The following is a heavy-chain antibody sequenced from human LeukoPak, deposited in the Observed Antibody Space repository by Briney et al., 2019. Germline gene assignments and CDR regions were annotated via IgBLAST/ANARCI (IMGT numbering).Heavy chain of an antibody. CDR2: FDPEDGET. CDR1: GYTLTELS. V-gene: IGHV1-24*01. D-gene: IGHD2-2*01. J-gene: IGHJ6*02. CDR3: ATDPGEIVPAAKGPRGDYCFGMDV. Sequence: ASVKVSCKVSGYTLTELSMHWVRQAPGKGLEWMGGFDPEDGETIYAQKFQGRVTMTEDTSTDTAYMELNSLRSDDTAVYYCATDPGEIVPAAKGPRGDYCFGMDVWGQGTTVTVSS.